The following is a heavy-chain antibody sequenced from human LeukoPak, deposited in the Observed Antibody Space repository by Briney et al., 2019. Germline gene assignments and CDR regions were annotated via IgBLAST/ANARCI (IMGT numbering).Heavy chain of an antibody. CDR1: GFTFSSYA. CDR2: ISSNGGST. Sequence: GGSLRLSCAASGFTFSSYAMHWVRQAPGKGLEYVSAISSNGGSTYYASSVKGRFTISRDNSKNTLYLQMGSLRAEDMAVYYCARVRRWLQLSFDYWGQGTLVTVSS. D-gene: IGHD5-24*01. J-gene: IGHJ4*02. V-gene: IGHV3-64*01. CDR3: ARVRRWLQLSFDY.